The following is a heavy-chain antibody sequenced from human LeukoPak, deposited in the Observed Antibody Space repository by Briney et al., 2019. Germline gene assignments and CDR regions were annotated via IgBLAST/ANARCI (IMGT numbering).Heavy chain of an antibody. CDR3: VRRSGYDNYYYYYYMDV. CDR2: ISTSSSTI. J-gene: IGHJ6*03. D-gene: IGHD5-12*01. CDR1: GSTFSSYW. V-gene: IGHV3-48*01. Sequence: PGGSLRLSCAASGSTFSSYWMSWVRQAPGKGLEWVSYISTSSSTIYYADSVKGRFTISRDNAKNSLYLQMNSLRAEDTAVYYCVRRSGYDNYYYYYYMDVWGKGTTVTVSS.